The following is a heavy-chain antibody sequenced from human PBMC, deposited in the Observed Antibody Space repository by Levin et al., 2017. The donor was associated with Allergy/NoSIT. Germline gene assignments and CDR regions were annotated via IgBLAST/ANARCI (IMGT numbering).Heavy chain of an antibody. D-gene: IGHD6-13*01. V-gene: IGHV4-34*01. CDR1: GGSFISSY. J-gene: IGHJ6*02. Sequence: SETLSLTCGVYGGSFISSYWSWIRQPPGKGLEWIGEINHSGTTKYNPSLKSRVTISADTSERQISLRLSSVTAADTAVYYCAGAFASAGTDSLYFYYYGVDVWGQGTTVTVSS. CDR3: AGAFASAGTDSLYFYYYGVDV. CDR2: INHSGTT.